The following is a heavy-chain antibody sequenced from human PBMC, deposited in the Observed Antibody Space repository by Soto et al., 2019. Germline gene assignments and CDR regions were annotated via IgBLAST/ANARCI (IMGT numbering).Heavy chain of an antibody. Sequence: GGSLRLSCAASGFTFSSYAMSWVRQAPGKGLEWVSNISGNGGDKYYVDSVKGRFTISRDNAKNSLFLEMNSLRAEDTSAYFCARSLGWRDAFDIWGQGTMVTVSS. J-gene: IGHJ3*02. V-gene: IGHV3-7*01. D-gene: IGHD2-15*01. CDR2: ISGNGGDK. CDR1: GFTFSSYA. CDR3: ARSLGWRDAFDI.